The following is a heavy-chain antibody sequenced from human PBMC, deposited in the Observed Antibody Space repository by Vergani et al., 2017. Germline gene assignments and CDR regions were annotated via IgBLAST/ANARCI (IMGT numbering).Heavy chain of an antibody. V-gene: IGHV4-39*01. Sequence: QVQLQESGPGLVKPSETLSLTCTVSGGSISSYYWGWIRQPPGKGLEWIGSIYYSGSTYYNPSLKSRVTISVDTSKNQFSLKLSSVTAADTAVYYCARWGVGIAAAGGFDYWGQGTLVTVSS. CDR2: IYYSGST. D-gene: IGHD6-13*01. CDR1: GGSISSYY. J-gene: IGHJ4*02. CDR3: ARWGVGIAAAGGFDY.